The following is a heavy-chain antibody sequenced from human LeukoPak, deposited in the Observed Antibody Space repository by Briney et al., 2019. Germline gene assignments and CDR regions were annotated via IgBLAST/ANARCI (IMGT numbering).Heavy chain of an antibody. Sequence: GGSLRLSCAASGFTFSTYWMHWVRQAPGKGLVWVSHINTDGSTTTYADSVKGRFTISRDNAKNTLYLQMNSLRAEDTAVYYCARVGTTSNFYYYYGMDVWGQGTTVTVSS. CDR1: GFTFSTYW. CDR2: INTDGSTT. J-gene: IGHJ6*02. V-gene: IGHV3-74*01. CDR3: ARVGTTSNFYYYYGMDV. D-gene: IGHD2/OR15-2a*01.